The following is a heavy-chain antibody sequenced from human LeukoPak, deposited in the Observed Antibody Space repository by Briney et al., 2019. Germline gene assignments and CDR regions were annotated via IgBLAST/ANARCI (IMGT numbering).Heavy chain of an antibody. CDR1: GGSISSGGYC. Sequence: PSETLSLTCTVSGGSISSGGYCWSWIRQPPGKGLEWIGYIYYSGSTNYNPSLKSRVTISLDTSKNQFSLKLSSVTAADTAVYYCAGHHPRNTVDFWGQGTLVTVSS. D-gene: IGHD2/OR15-2a*01. CDR3: AGHHPRNTVDF. V-gene: IGHV4-61*08. CDR2: IYYSGST. J-gene: IGHJ4*02.